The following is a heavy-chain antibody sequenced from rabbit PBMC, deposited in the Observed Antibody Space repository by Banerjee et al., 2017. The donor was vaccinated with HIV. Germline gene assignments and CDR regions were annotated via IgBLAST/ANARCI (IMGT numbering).Heavy chain of an antibody. V-gene: IGHV1S45*01. Sequence: QEQLVESGGGQVQPEGSLTLTCTASGFSFSNSYYMYWVRQAPGKGLEWVGCIYTGAGSAYYATWAKGRFTISKTSSTTVTLQLNSLTAADTATYFCARDRDTGSVYYFDLWGPGTLVTVS. D-gene: IGHD8-1*01. CDR3: ARDRDTGSVYYFDL. J-gene: IGHJ4*01. CDR2: IYTGAGSA. CDR1: GFSFSNSYY.